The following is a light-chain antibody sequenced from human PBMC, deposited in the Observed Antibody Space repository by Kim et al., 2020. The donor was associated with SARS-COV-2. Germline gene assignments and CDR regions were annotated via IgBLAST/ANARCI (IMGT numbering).Light chain of an antibody. CDR3: QQSYSTLLT. CDR2: AAS. J-gene: IGKJ4*01. V-gene: IGKV1-39*01. CDR1: QSISSY. Sequence: ASVGDRVTITCRASQSISSYLNWYQQKPGKAPKLLIYAASSLQSGVPSRFSGSGSGADFTLTISSLQPEDFATYYCQQSYSTLLTFGGGTKVDIK.